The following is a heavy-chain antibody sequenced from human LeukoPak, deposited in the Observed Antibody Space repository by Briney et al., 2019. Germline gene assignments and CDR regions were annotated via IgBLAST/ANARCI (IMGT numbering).Heavy chain of an antibody. Sequence: EPGGSLRLSCAASGFTFSNYWMHWVRQAPGKGLVWVSHIDSDGSSTSYADSVKGRFTISRDNAKNTLYLQMNSLRAEDTAVYYCARRIAAAAAPYYFDYWGQGTLVTVSS. CDR2: IDSDGSST. D-gene: IGHD6-13*01. J-gene: IGHJ4*02. CDR3: ARRIAAAAAPYYFDY. CDR1: GFTFSNYW. V-gene: IGHV3-74*01.